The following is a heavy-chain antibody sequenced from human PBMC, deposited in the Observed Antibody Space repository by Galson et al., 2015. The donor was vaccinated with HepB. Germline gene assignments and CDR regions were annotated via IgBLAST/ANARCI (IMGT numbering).Heavy chain of an antibody. Sequence: ETLSLTCTVSGGSISSYYWSWIRQPPGKGLEWIGYIYYSGSTNYNPSLKSRVTISVDTSKNQFSLKLSSVTAADTAVYYCAREYSSGWPNDAFDIWGQGTMVTVSS. CDR1: GGSISSYY. J-gene: IGHJ3*02. D-gene: IGHD6-19*01. CDR3: AREYSSGWPNDAFDI. CDR2: IYYSGST. V-gene: IGHV4-59*12.